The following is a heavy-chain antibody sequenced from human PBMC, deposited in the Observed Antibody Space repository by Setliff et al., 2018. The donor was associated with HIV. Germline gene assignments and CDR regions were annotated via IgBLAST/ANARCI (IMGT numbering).Heavy chain of an antibody. CDR3: ARQLYDVLTGTYWYFDL. Sequence: PSETLSLTCTVSGGSISDSKSYWGWIRQPPGKGLEWLGGVYHSGSTKNTPPLKSRVTISVDTSKKQFSLKLDSVTAADTAIYYCARQLYDVLTGTYWYFDLWGRGTLVTV. D-gene: IGHD3-9*01. CDR2: VYHSGST. J-gene: IGHJ2*01. V-gene: IGHV4-39*01. CDR1: GGSISDSKSY.